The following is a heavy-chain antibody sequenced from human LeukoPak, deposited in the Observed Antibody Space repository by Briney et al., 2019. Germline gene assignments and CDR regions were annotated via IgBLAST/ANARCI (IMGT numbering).Heavy chain of an antibody. Sequence: GESLKISCKDSGYSFTSYWIGWVRERPGNGLEWMGIIYPGDSDTRYSPSFQGQVTISADKPISTAYLQWSSLEASDTAMYYCARFAILTGYSPPDYWGQGTLVTVSS. V-gene: IGHV5-51*04. CDR2: IYPGDSDT. CDR1: GYSFTSYW. D-gene: IGHD3-9*01. J-gene: IGHJ4*02. CDR3: ARFAILTGYSPPDY.